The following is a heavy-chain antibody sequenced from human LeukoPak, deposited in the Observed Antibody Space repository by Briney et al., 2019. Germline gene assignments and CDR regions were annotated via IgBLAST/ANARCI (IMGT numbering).Heavy chain of an antibody. CDR2: ISSSSSYI. CDR1: GFTFSSYS. CDR3: ARMSYQLPNQIDNWFDP. V-gene: IGHV3-21*01. Sequence: PGGSLRLSCAASGFTFSSYSMNWVRQAPGKGLEWVSSISSSSSYIYYADSVKGRFTISRDNAKNSLYLQMNSPRAEDTAVYYWARMSYQLPNQIDNWFDPWGQGTLVTVSS. D-gene: IGHD2-2*01. J-gene: IGHJ5*02.